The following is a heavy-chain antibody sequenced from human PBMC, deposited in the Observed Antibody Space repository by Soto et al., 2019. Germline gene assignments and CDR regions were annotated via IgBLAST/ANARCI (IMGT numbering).Heavy chain of an antibody. CDR1: EGSLTAYN. CDR3: ARDMHTGFTQYFGP. D-gene: IGHD5-12*01. V-gene: IGHV4-59*01. J-gene: IGHJ5*02. Sequence: SAIPFLCCRVSEGSLTAYNWSFIRQFPGKGLESIAYTAYTGNTNYNPALKRRVAISMDTSKNQLSLKLTSMTAADTAVYYCARDMHTGFTQYFGPWG. CDR2: TAYTGNT.